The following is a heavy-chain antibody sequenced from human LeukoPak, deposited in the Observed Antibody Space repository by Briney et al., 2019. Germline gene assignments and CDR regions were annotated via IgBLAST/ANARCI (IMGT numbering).Heavy chain of an antibody. CDR2: IYYSGST. Sequence: PSETLSLTCTVSGGSISSYYWSWIRQPPGKGLEWIGYIYYSGSTNYNPSLKSRVTISVDTSKNQFSLKLSSVTAADTAVYYCARRLAGTGSTHFDYWGQGTLVTVSS. D-gene: IGHD6-13*01. CDR1: GGSISSYY. J-gene: IGHJ4*02. V-gene: IGHV4-59*08. CDR3: ARRLAGTGSTHFDY.